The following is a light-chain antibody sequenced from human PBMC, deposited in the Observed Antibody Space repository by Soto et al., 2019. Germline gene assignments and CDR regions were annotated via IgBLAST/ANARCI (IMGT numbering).Light chain of an antibody. CDR1: HSLLHSNGYNY. V-gene: IGKV2-28*01. Sequence: DIALSQSTLSLPVPYGEPAPISWRSSHSLLHSNGYNYLAWFLQKAGQSPQLLIYLASSRASGVPDRFSGSGSGTDFTLKISRVEAEDVGVYYCMQVLQTPFTFGGGTKVDIK. CDR2: LAS. J-gene: IGKJ4*01. CDR3: MQVLQTPFT.